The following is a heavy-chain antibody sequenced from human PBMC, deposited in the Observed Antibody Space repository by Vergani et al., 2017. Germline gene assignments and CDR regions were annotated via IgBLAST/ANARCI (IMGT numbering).Heavy chain of an antibody. CDR2: NYYSGST. CDR1: GGSISSSTYS. CDR3: ASLGTVTTYFDC. J-gene: IGHJ4*02. Sequence: QLQLQESGPGLVKPSETPSLTFTVSGGSISSSTYSWGWFRQPPGKGLEWIGSNYYSGSTYYNPSLKGRVTISVDTSKNKISLRLSSVTAADTPVYYCASLGTVTTYFDCWGQGTLVAVSS. D-gene: IGHD4-11*01. V-gene: IGHV4-39*07.